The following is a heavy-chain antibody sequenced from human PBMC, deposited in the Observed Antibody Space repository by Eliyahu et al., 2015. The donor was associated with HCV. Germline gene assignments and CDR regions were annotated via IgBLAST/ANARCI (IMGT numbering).Heavy chain of an antibody. V-gene: IGHV4-59*01. Sequence: QVQLQESGPGLVKPSETLSLTCTVXGGXITTXCWSWXRQPPGXGLEWIGYIHYSGSTNYNPXLKSRVTISLDTSKNQFSLNLTSVTAADTAVYYCASGGGGIAVAGTGGWFDPWGQGTLVTVSS. CDR2: IHYSGST. D-gene: IGHD6-19*01. CDR3: ASGGGGIAVAGTGGWFDP. CDR1: GGXITTXC. J-gene: IGHJ5*02.